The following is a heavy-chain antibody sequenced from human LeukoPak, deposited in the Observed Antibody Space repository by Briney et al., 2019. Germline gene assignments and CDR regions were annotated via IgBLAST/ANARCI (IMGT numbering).Heavy chain of an antibody. J-gene: IGHJ4*02. D-gene: IGHD3-10*01. CDR3: AREKLLWFGELSY. V-gene: IGHV1-2*06. CDR1: GYTLTELS. CDR2: INPNSGGT. Sequence: ASVKVSCKVSGYTLTELSMHWVRQAPGQGLEWMGRINPNSGGTNYAQKFQGRVTMTRDTSISTAYMELSRLRSDDTAVYYCAREKLLWFGELSYWGQGTLVTVSS.